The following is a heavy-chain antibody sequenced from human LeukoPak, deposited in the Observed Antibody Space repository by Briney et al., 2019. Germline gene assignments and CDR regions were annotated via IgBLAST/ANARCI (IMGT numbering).Heavy chain of an antibody. V-gene: IGHV4-59*01. CDR2: IYYSGST. CDR3: AREKADWDDAFDI. CDR1: GGTISSYY. D-gene: IGHD3-9*01. J-gene: IGHJ3*02. Sequence: KPSETLSLTCTVSGGTISSYYWSWIRQPPGKGLEWIGYIYYSGSTNYNPSLKSRVTISVDTSKNQFSLKLSSVTAADTAVYYCAREKADWDDAFDIWGQGTMVTASS.